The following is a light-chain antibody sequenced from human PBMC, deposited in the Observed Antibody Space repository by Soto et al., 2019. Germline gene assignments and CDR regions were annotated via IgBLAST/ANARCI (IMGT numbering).Light chain of an antibody. V-gene: IGKV1-39*01. J-gene: IGKJ4*01. CDR2: AAS. CDR1: QSISSY. Sequence: DIQMTQSPSSLSSSVADIVTISCRASQSISSYLNWYQQKPGKAPKLLIYAASSLQSGVPSRFSGSGSGTDFTLTISSLQPEDFATYYCQQSYSTPLTFGGGTKVDIK. CDR3: QQSYSTPLT.